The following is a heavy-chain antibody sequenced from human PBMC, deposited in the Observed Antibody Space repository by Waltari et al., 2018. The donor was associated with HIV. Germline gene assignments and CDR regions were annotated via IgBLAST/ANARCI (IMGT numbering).Heavy chain of an antibody. J-gene: IGHJ4*02. CDR3: ARRGDGFNQHARLDH. CDR2: MYNSGTT. Sequence: QLHLQESGPGLVKPSATLALTCAVSCGSIPRNDFSWAWIRQPPGKGLEWIGIMYNSGTTDYNPSLKSRVSMSRDTSKNRFSLRLHSVTAADTAIYYCARRGDGFNQHARLDHWGPGTLVTVSS. D-gene: IGHD2-2*01. CDR1: CGSIPRNDFS. V-gene: IGHV4-39*01.